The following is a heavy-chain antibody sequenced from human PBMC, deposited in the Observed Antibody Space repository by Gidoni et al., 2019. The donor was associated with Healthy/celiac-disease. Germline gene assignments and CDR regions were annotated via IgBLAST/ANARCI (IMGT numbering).Heavy chain of an antibody. J-gene: IGHJ1*01. Sequence: QLPPVQSGASVRTPGPSVNVSCQASGYTFTSYGISWVRQAPGQGLEWMGWIRAYNGNTNYAQKLQGRVTMTTDTSTSTAYMGLRSLRADDTAVYYCARGTDWEPLCQHWGQGTLVTVSS. CDR2: IRAYNGNT. D-gene: IGHD1-26*01. CDR1: GYTFTSYG. CDR3: ARGTDWEPLCQH. V-gene: IGHV1-18*01.